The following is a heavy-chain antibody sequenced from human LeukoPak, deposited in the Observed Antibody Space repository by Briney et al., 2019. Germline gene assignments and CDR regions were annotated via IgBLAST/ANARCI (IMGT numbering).Heavy chain of an antibody. J-gene: IGHJ5*02. D-gene: IGHD4-17*01. Sequence: GASVKVSCKASGYTFTGYYIHWVRQAPGQGLGWVGWINPNSGDTKFAQKFQGRVTMTCDTSISTVYMELSRLTSDDTAVYYCARDPTVTTQDNWFDPWGQGTLVTVPS. CDR1: GYTFTGYY. V-gene: IGHV1-2*02. CDR2: INPNSGDT. CDR3: ARDPTVTTQDNWFDP.